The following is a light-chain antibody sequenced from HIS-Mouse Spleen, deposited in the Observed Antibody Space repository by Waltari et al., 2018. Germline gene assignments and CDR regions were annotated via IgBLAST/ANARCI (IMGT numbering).Light chain of an antibody. CDR1: SSNIGSNT. V-gene: IGLV1-44*01. J-gene: IGLJ2*01. CDR2: STN. Sequence: QSVLTQPPSASGTPGQRVTISCSGSSSNIGSNTVNWYQQLPGTAPKLLISSTNHRPAGVPDRFSGSTSGTSASLAISGLQSEDEADYYCAAWDDSLNGVVFGGGTKLTVL. CDR3: AAWDDSLNGVV.